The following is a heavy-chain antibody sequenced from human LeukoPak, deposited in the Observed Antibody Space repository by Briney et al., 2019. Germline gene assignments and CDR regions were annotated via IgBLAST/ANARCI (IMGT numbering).Heavy chain of an antibody. CDR1: GGSFSGYY. Sequence: PSETLSLTCAVYGGSFSGYYWSWIRQPPGKGLEWIGEINHSGSTNYNPSLKSRVTMSVDTSKNQFSLKLNSVTAADTAVYYCASLTMIVVPWGQGTLVTVSS. V-gene: IGHV4-34*01. CDR2: INHSGST. D-gene: IGHD3-22*01. J-gene: IGHJ5*02. CDR3: ASLTMIVVP.